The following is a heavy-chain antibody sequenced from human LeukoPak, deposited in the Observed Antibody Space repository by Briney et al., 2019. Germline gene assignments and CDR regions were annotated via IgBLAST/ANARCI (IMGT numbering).Heavy chain of an antibody. CDR3: ARHLGSSSWFDY. D-gene: IGHD6-13*01. V-gene: IGHV4-39*01. CDR1: GGSISSTSYY. J-gene: IGHJ4*02. Sequence: SETLSLTCTVSGGSISSTSYYWGWIRQPPGKGLEWIGGIYYTGSAYYNPALKSRVTISVDTSRNQFSLKLSSVTAADTAVYYCARHLGSSSWFDYWGQGTLVTVSS. CDR2: IYYTGSA.